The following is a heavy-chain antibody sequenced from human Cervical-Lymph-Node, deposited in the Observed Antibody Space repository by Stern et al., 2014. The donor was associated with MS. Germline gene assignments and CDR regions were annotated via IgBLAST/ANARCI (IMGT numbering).Heavy chain of an antibody. V-gene: IGHV3-33*01. CDR2: IWYDGSNK. J-gene: IGHJ4*02. D-gene: IGHD6-13*01. Sequence: QVQLGQSGGGVVQPGRSLRLSCAASGFTFSSYGMHWVRQAPGKGLEWVAVIWYDGSNKYYADSVKGRFTISRDNSKNTLYLQMNSLRAEDTAVYYCARDLQLGIAAAGTTSAYWGQGTLVTVSS. CDR1: GFTFSSYG. CDR3: ARDLQLGIAAAGTTSAY.